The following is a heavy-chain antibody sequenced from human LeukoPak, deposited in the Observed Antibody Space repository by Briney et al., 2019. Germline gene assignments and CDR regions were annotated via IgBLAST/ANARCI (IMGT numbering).Heavy chain of an antibody. CDR3: ARDPRSLNYDFWSGYYGSCFFDY. V-gene: IGHV1-69*05. Sequence: SVKVSCKASGGTFSSYAISWVRQAPGQGLEWMGRIIPIFGTANYAQKFQGRVTITTDESTSTAYMELSSLRSEDTAVYYCARDPRSLNYDFWSGYYGSCFFDYWGQGTLVTVSS. CDR1: GGTFSSYA. J-gene: IGHJ4*02. CDR2: IIPIFGTA. D-gene: IGHD3-3*01.